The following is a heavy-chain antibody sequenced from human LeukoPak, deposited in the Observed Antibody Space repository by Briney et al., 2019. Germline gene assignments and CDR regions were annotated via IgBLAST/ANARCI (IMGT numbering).Heavy chain of an antibody. V-gene: IGHV3-20*04. D-gene: IGHD2-2*02. CDR3: AHMGYCSSTSCYTGFDY. CDR1: GFTFDDYG. CDR2: ISWNGGST. Sequence: GGSLRLSCAASGFTFDDYGMSWVRQAPGKGLEWVSGISWNGGSTGYADSVKGRFTISRDNAKNSLYLQMNSLRAEDTALYYCAHMGYCSSTSCYTGFDYWGQGTLVTVSS. J-gene: IGHJ4*02.